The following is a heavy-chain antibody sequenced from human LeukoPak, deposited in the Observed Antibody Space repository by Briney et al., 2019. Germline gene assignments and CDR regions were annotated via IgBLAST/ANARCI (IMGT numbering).Heavy chain of an antibody. CDR3: ARVRSGYYFDY. Sequence: GGSPRLSCAASGFTFSDYYMSWMRQAPGKGLEWVSYMSSSDSIIYYADSVKGRFTISRDNAKNSLYLQMNSLRAEDTAVYYCARVRSGYYFDYWGQGTLVTVSS. CDR1: GFTFSDYY. J-gene: IGHJ4*02. CDR2: MSSSDSII. V-gene: IGHV3-11*01. D-gene: IGHD3-22*01.